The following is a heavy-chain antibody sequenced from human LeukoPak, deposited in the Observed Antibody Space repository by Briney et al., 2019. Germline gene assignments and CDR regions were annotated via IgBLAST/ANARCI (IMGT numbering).Heavy chain of an antibody. CDR2: IYYSGST. CDR1: GGSISSGGYY. CDR3: ARSKDRYYDSSGYRLFDY. D-gene: IGHD3-22*01. J-gene: IGHJ4*02. Sequence: PSETLSLTCTVSGGSISSGGYYWSWIRQHPGKGLEWIGYIYYSGSTYYNPSLKSRVTISVDTSKNQFSLKLSSVTAADTAVYYCARSKDRYYDSSGYRLFDYWGQGTLVTVSS. V-gene: IGHV4-31*03.